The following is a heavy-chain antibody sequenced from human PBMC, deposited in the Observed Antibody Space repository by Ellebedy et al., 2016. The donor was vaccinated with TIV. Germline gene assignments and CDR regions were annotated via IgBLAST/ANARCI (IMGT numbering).Heavy chain of an antibody. CDR3: ARRPYCSTTTCYGLDY. CDR2: INHSGST. V-gene: IGHV4-34*01. CDR1: GGSLSEYY. Sequence: SETLSLXXAVYGGSLSEYYWSWVRQPPGKGLEWIGAINHSGSTNHNPSLKSRVTISVDTSKNQFSLKLRSVTAADTAVYFCARRPYCSTTTCYGLDYWGQGTLVTVSS. J-gene: IGHJ4*02. D-gene: IGHD2-2*01.